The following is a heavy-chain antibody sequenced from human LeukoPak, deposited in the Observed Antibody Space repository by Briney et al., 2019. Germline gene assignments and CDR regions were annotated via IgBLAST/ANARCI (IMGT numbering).Heavy chain of an antibody. D-gene: IGHD6-13*01. V-gene: IGHV1-2*02. CDR3: SRARGYSSSWPWGY. CDR1: GYTFTGYY. J-gene: IGHJ4*02. Sequence: ASGKVSCKASGYTFTGYYMHWVRQAPGQGLEWMGWINPNSGGTNYAQKFQGRVTMTRDTSISTAYMELSRLRSDDTAVYYCSRARGYSSSWPWGYWGQGTLVTVSS. CDR2: INPNSGGT.